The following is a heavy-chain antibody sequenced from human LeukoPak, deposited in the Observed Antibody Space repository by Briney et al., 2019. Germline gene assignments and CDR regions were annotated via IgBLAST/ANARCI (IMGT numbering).Heavy chain of an antibody. CDR1: GFTFTGHS. Sequence: GGSLRLSCVASGFTFTGHSMHWVRQAPGKGVEWVAVVSYDEKTIFYADSLKGRFTVSRDNSKNTVYLQMNSLRDEDTAVYYCAREKQSGGTPFDYWGQGSLVTVSS. V-gene: IGHV3-30*04. J-gene: IGHJ4*02. D-gene: IGHD1-26*01. CDR3: AREKQSGGTPFDY. CDR2: VSYDEKTI.